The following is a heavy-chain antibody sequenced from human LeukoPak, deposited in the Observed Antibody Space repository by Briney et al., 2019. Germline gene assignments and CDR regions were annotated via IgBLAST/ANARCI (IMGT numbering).Heavy chain of an antibody. J-gene: IGHJ2*01. D-gene: IGHD6-13*01. CDR1: GYTFTGYY. V-gene: IGHV1-2*02. CDR3: ARDFSWTPKLKYWYFDL. Sequence: GASVKVSCKASGYTFTGYYMHWVRQAPGQGLEWMGWINPNSGGTNYAQKFQGRVTMTRDTSISTAYMELSRLRSDDTAVYYCARDFSWTPKLKYWYFDLWGRGTLVTVSS. CDR2: INPNSGGT.